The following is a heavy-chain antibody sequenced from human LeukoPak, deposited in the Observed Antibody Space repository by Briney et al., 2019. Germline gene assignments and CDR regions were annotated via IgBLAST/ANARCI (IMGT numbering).Heavy chain of an antibody. CDR3: ARVTGYDWESSYDY. J-gene: IGHJ4*02. Sequence: SETLSLTCAVYGGSFSGYYWSWIRRPPGEGLEWNGYIYYSGSTNYNPSLKSRVTISVDTSKNQFSLKLSSVTAADTAVYNCARVTGYDWESSYDYWGQGTLVTVSS. CDR2: IYYSGST. CDR1: GGSFSGYY. D-gene: IGHD5-12*01. V-gene: IGHV4-59*01.